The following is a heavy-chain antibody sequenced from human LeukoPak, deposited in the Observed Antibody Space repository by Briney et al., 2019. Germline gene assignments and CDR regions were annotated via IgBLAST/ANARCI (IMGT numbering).Heavy chain of an antibody. CDR2: INHSGST. CDR3: ARRYCRGGSRYFDY. CDR1: GGSFSGYY. V-gene: IGHV4-34*01. D-gene: IGHD2-15*01. J-gene: IGHJ4*02. Sequence: SETLSLTCAVYGGSFSGYYWSWIRQPPGKGLEWIGEINHSGSTNYNPSLKSRVTISVDTSKNQSSLKLSSVTAADTAVYYCARRYCRGGSRYFDYGGQGTLVTVPS.